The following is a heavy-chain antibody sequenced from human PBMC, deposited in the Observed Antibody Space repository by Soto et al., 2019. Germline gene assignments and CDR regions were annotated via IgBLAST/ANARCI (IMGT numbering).Heavy chain of an antibody. CDR3: TRAVRVDP. CDR1: GFNFGDYA. D-gene: IGHD2-2*01. J-gene: IGHJ5*02. Sequence: PGGSLRLSCTPSGFNFGDYAMSWFRQAPGKGLEWVGFIRSKAYGGTTEYAASVRGRFTISRDDSKSIAYLQMNSLKAEDTAVYYCTRAVRVDPWGQGTLVTVSS. CDR2: IRSKAYGGTT. V-gene: IGHV3-49*03.